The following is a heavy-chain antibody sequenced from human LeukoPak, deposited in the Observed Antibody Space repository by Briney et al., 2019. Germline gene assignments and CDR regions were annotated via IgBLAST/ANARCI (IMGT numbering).Heavy chain of an antibody. D-gene: IGHD3-16*02. Sequence: SETLSLTCTVSGGFISGYYWNWIRQSPGKGLEWIGYIFYTGDTDYNPSLRSRVTMSVDRSNNRFSLQLASVTTADSAFYYCARAYRLTSPRGFDPWARESWSPSPQ. CDR1: GGFISGYY. CDR2: IFYTGDT. CDR3: ARAYRLTSPRGFDP. V-gene: IGHV4-59*01. J-gene: IGHJ5*02.